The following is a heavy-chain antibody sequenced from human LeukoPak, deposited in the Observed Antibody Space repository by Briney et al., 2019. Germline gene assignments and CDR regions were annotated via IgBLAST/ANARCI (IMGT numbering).Heavy chain of an antibody. V-gene: IGHV4-59*01. CDR1: GGSISSYY. Sequence: SETLSLTCTVSGGSISSYYWSWIRQPPGKELEWIGYIYYSGSTNYNPSLKSRVTISVDTSKNQFSLKLSSVTAADTAVYYCARGGSLMDLSYYYYYMDVWGKGTTVTVSS. D-gene: IGHD2-15*01. J-gene: IGHJ6*03. CDR3: ARGGSLMDLSYYYYYMDV. CDR2: IYYSGST.